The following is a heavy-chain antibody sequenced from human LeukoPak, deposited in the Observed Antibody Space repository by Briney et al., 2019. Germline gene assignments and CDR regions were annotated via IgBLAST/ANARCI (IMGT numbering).Heavy chain of an antibody. Sequence: GGSLRLSCAVSGITLSNYGMSWVRQAPGKGLERVAGISDSGGSTKYADSVKGRFTISRDNPNNTLFLQMNSLRAEDTAVYFCAKRGVVIRVVLVGFHKEAYYFESWGQGALVTVSS. CDR2: ISDSGGST. CDR3: AKRGVVIRVVLVGFHKEAYYFES. J-gene: IGHJ4*02. CDR1: GITLSNYG. D-gene: IGHD3/OR15-3a*01. V-gene: IGHV3-23*01.